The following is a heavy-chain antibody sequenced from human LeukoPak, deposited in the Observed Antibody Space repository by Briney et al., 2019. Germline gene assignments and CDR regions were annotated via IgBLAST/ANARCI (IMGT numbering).Heavy chain of an antibody. D-gene: IGHD3-3*01. Sequence: PGRSLRLSCAASGFTFSSYAMHWVRQAPGKGLEGVAVISYDGSNKYYADSVKGRFTISRDNSKNTLYLQMNSLRAEDTAVYYCARDRTIFGVVIAYYFDYWGQGTLVTVSS. J-gene: IGHJ4*02. CDR2: ISYDGSNK. CDR3: ARDRTIFGVVIAYYFDY. V-gene: IGHV3-30-3*01. CDR1: GFTFSSYA.